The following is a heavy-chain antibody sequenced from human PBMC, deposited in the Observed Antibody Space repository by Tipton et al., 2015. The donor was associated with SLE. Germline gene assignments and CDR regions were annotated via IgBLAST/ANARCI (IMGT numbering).Heavy chain of an antibody. CDR3: ARHLRYFDL. CDR1: GFTFSYYA. J-gene: IGHJ2*01. Sequence: SLRLSCAASGFTFSYYALSWVRQAPGKGLEWVSGISGSGASTYYADSVKGRFTISRDNSKNTLYLQMNSLRAEDTAVYYCARHLRYFDLWGRGTLVTVSS. CDR2: ISGSGAST. V-gene: IGHV3-23*01.